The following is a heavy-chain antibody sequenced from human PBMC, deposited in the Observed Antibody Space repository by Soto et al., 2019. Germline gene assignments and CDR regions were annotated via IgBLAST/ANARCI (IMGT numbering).Heavy chain of an antibody. CDR2: IIPISRTP. D-gene: IGHD5-12*01. J-gene: IGHJ4*02. Sequence: QVQLVQSEAEVKKPGSSVKVSCKSSGVTFSSDSISWVLQAPGQGLEWMGGIIPISRTPTYAQKFQGRVTITADESTRAAYIAVSSMTSEDTAVYYCARGVASSDWGQGTLVTVSS. CDR3: ARGVASSD. CDR1: GVTFSSDS. V-gene: IGHV1-69*01.